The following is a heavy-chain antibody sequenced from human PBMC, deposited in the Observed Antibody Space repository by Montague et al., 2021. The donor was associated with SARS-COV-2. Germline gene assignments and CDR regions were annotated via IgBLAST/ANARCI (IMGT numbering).Heavy chain of an antibody. CDR2: IYYSGST. J-gene: IGHJ6*02. D-gene: IGHD3-10*01. CDR3: ASAGSGSYSFYYFYAIDV. V-gene: IGHV4-59*08. CDR1: GGSISSYN. Sequence: SETLSFTCTVSGGSISSYNWSWIRQPPGKGMERIGYIYYSGSTNYNHYPKRRVTISVETYKNQISLKLSSVTAADTAAYYCASAGSGSYSFYYFYAIDVWGRGTTVTVSS.